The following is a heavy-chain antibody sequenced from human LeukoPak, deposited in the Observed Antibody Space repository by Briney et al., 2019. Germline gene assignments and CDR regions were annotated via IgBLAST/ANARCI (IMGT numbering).Heavy chain of an antibody. CDR3: AKAEFGSGSYYVSD. Sequence: GGSLRLSCTASGFTFRNYAMRWVRQAPGKGLEWVSAVSGSGDYTYYVDSVKGRFTISRDNSKNTLYLHMNSLRAEDTAVFYCAKAEFGSGSYYVSDWGQGTLVTVSS. J-gene: IGHJ4*02. D-gene: IGHD3-10*01. CDR2: VSGSGDYT. V-gene: IGHV3-23*01. CDR1: GFTFRNYA.